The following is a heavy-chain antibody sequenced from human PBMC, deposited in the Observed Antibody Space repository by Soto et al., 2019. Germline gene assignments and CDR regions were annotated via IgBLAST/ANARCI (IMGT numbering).Heavy chain of an antibody. J-gene: IGHJ4*02. CDR2: IYHSGST. CDR3: ARDTPGLEDFDY. V-gene: IGHV4-30-2*01. Sequence: SETLSLTCAVSGGSISSGGYSWSWIRQPPGKGLEWIGYIYHSGSTYYNPSLKSRVTISVDRSKNQFSLKLSSVTAEDTAVYYCARDTPGLEDFDYWGQGTLVTVSS. D-gene: IGHD3-22*01. CDR1: GGSISSGGYS.